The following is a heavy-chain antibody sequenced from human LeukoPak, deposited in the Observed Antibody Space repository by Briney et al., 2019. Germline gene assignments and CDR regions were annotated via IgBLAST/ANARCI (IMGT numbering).Heavy chain of an antibody. CDR2: IIPIFGTA. J-gene: IGHJ6*02. Sequence: GASVKVSCKASGGTFSSYAISWVRQAPGQGLEWMGGIIPIFGTANYAQKFQGRVTITADESTSTAYMELSRLRSEDTAVYYCAREGVNGMDVWGQGTTVTVSS. D-gene: IGHD3-10*01. CDR1: GGTFSSYA. V-gene: IGHV1-69*13. CDR3: AREGVNGMDV.